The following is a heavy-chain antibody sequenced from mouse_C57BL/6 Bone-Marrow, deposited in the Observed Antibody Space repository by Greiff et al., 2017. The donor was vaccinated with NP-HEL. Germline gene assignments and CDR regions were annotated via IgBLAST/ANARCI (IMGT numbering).Heavy chain of an antibody. Sequence: VQLKESGPELVKPGASVKIPCKASGYTFTDYNMDWVKQSHGKSLEWIGDINPNNGGTIYNQKFKGKATLTVDKSSSTAYMELRSLTSEDTAVYYCARWRWFPFAYWGQGTLVTVSA. J-gene: IGHJ3*01. CDR1: GYTFTDYN. CDR3: ARWRWFPFAY. CDR2: INPNNGGT. D-gene: IGHD2-3*01. V-gene: IGHV1-18*01.